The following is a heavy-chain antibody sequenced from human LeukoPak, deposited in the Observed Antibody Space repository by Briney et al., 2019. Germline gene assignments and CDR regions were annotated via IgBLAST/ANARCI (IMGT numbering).Heavy chain of an antibody. Sequence: GVSLRLSCAASGFTFSSYELNWVRQAPGKGLEWVSYISSSGSYRYYADSVKGRFTISRDNAKNSLYLQMNSLRAEDTAVYYCARGMTDYYYSSGNEVDYWGQGTLVTVSS. V-gene: IGHV3-48*03. CDR1: GFTFSSYE. CDR2: ISSSGSYR. CDR3: ARGMTDYYYSSGNEVDY. D-gene: IGHD3-10*01. J-gene: IGHJ4*02.